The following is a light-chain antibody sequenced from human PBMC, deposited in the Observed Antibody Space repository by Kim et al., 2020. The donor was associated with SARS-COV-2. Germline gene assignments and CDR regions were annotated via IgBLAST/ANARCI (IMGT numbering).Light chain of an antibody. J-gene: IGKJ3*01. CDR2: GGS. V-gene: IGKV1-39*01. Sequence: IQMTQSPSSLSASVGDSVTITCRTSQDIVSYLNWYQQKPGKAPTLFMYGGSKVQRGVPSRFSGSGSGTDITPTISSPQPEDYATSSRRERFTSLLTFGPGTRVEIK. CDR3: RERFTSLLT. CDR1: QDIVSY.